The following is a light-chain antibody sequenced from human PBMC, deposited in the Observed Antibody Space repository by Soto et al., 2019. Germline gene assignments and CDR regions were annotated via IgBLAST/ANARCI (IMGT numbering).Light chain of an antibody. CDR2: DNN. Sequence: QSVLTQPPSVSAAPYQRVTISCSGSSSNIGKNYVSWYQQLPGTAPKLVIYDNNKRPSGIPDRFSGSKSGTSATLGITGLQTGDEAEYYCGTWDNSLNAYVFGTGTQLTVL. CDR3: GTWDNSLNAYV. V-gene: IGLV1-51*01. CDR1: SSNIGKNY. J-gene: IGLJ1*01.